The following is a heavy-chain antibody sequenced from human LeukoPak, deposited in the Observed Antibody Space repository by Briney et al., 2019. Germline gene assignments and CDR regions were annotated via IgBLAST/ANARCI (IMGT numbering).Heavy chain of an antibody. Sequence: GGSLRLSCAAFGFSLSGYWMSWVRQAPGKGLEWVARLHADGSEKYYVDSVKGRFTISRDNAKNSLYLQMYSLRVEDTAVYYSARGGYSFDYLGQGTLVTVSS. CDR2: LHADGSEK. V-gene: IGHV3-7*01. D-gene: IGHD5-12*01. CDR3: ARGGYSFDY. CDR1: GFSLSGYW. J-gene: IGHJ4*02.